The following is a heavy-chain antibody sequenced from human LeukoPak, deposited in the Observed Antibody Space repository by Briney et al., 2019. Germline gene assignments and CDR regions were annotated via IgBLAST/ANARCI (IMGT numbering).Heavy chain of an antibody. CDR3: AKDSDYYDSSGYYYKW. CDR1: GFTFSSYA. D-gene: IGHD3-22*01. V-gene: IGHV3-23*01. CDR2: ISGSGGST. Sequence: GGSLRLSCAASGFTFSSYAMSWVRQAPGKGLEWVSAISGSGGSTYYADSVKGRFTISRDNSKNTLYLQMNSLRAEDTAVYYCAKDSDYYDSSGYYYKWWGQGTLVTVSS. J-gene: IGHJ4*02.